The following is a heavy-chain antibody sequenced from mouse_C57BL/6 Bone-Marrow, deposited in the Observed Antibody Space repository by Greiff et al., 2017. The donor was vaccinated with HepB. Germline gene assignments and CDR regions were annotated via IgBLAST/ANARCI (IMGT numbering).Heavy chain of an antibody. V-gene: IGHV1-7*01. J-gene: IGHJ2*01. CDR1: GYTFTSYW. CDR2: INPSSGYT. D-gene: IGHD2-5*01. CDR3: ASPYSNYGDFDY. Sequence: QVQLKESGAELAKPGASVKLSCKASGYTFTSYWMHWVKQRPGQGLEWIGYINPSSGYTKYNQKFKDKATLTADKSSSTAYMQLSSLTYEDSAVYYCASPYSNYGDFDYWGQGTTLTVSS.